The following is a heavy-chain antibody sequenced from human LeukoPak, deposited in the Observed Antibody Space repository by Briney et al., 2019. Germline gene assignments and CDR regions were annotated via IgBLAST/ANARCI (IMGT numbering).Heavy chain of an antibody. CDR1: GGSISSGDYY. J-gene: IGHJ4*02. CDR3: ARGILRYFDWLLFPEDY. D-gene: IGHD3-9*01. Sequence: SETLSLTCTVSGGSISSGDYYWRWIRQPPGKGLEWIGYIYYSGSTYYNPSLKSRVTISVDTSKNQFSLKLSSVTAADTAVYYCARGILRYFDWLLFPEDYWGQGTLVTVSS. V-gene: IGHV4-30-4*08. CDR2: IYYSGST.